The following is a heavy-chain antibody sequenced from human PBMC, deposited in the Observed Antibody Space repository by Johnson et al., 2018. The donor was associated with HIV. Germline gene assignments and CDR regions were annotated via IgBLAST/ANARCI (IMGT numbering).Heavy chain of an antibody. Sequence: QVQLVESGGGLVQPGGSLRLSCAASGFTFSSYWMSWVRQAPGKGLDWVAVISYDGSNKYYADSVKGRFTISRDNSKNTLYLQMNSLRAEDTAVYYCARGHMVRGVTHAFDIWGQGTMVTVSS. CDR1: GFTFSSYW. CDR3: ARGHMVRGVTHAFDI. J-gene: IGHJ3*02. CDR2: ISYDGSNK. V-gene: IGHV3-30*03. D-gene: IGHD3-10*01.